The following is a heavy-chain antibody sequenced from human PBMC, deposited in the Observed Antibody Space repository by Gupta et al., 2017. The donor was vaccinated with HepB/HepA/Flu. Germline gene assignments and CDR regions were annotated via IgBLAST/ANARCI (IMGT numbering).Heavy chain of an antibody. D-gene: IGHD5-24*01. Sequence: EVQLVESGGGLVQPGGSLRLPCAASGFAFSYHYMDWVRQAPGKWLEWVGSIRNKTNSYTTDYAAAVKGRFTIARDDSKNSLYLQMNSMTTEDTAVYYCTIEGNGHNLNDGGQGTLVTVSS. CDR3: TIEGNGHNLND. J-gene: IGHJ4*02. V-gene: IGHV3-72*01. CDR2: IRNKTNSYTT. CDR1: GFAFSYHY.